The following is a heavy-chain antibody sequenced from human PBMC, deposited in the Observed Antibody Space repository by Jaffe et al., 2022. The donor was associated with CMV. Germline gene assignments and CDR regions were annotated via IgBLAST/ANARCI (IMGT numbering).Heavy chain of an antibody. CDR1: GGSISGDY. CDR3: ARERPERWLQIIDY. J-gene: IGHJ4*02. Sequence: QVQLQESGPGLVKPSETLSLTCTVSGGSISGDYWSWIRQSPGKGLEWIGHIYNNGGTTYNPSLKSRLTISRDTSKNQISLRLRSVTAADTAVYYCARERPERWLQIIDYWGQGTLVTVSS. V-gene: IGHV4-59*01. CDR2: IYNNGGT. D-gene: IGHD5-12*01.